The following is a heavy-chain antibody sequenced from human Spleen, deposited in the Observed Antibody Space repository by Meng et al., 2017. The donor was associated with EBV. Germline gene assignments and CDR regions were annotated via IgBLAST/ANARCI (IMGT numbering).Heavy chain of an antibody. CDR2: ISTSSSYI. Sequence: EVQLVESGGGLVKPGGSLRLSCTASGFTFSSYTMNWVRQAPGKGLEWVSSISTSSSYIHYADSLKGRFTISRDNAKNSLYLQMNDLRAEDTAVYYCAGRDSSGYHTWGQGTLVTVSS. V-gene: IGHV3-21*01. D-gene: IGHD3-22*01. CDR3: AGRDSSGYHT. J-gene: IGHJ5*02. CDR1: GFTFSSYT.